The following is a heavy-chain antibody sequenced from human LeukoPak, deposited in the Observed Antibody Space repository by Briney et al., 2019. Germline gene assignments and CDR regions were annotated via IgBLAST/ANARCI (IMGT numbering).Heavy chain of an antibody. CDR3: ARCSSGSCYPSDDY. CDR1: GFTFSTYS. Sequence: PGGSLRLSCAASGFTFSTYSMNWVRQAPGKGLQWVACISSGSGYIYYADPVKGRFTISRDNAKNSLYLQMNSLTAEDTAMYYCARCSSGSCYPSDDYWGQGTLVTVSS. CDR2: ISSGSGYI. J-gene: IGHJ4*02. V-gene: IGHV3-21*01. D-gene: IGHD2-15*01.